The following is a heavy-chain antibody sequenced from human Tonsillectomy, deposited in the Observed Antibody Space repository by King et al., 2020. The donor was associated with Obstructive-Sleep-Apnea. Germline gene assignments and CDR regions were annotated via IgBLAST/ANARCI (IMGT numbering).Heavy chain of an antibody. CDR2: LSWNRNSR. CDR1: GFSFDDYA. D-gene: IGHD6-13*01. V-gene: IGHV3-9*01. J-gene: IGHJ2*01. Sequence: QLVQSGGDLVQPGRSLRLTCAASGFSFDDYAMHWVRQAPGKGLEWVAGLSWNRNSRAYGDSVKGRFTISRDNTQNSLYLQMDSLRAEDTAFYYCAKGTVGQQLDWYFDLWGRGTLVTVSP. CDR3: AKGTVGQQLDWYFDL.